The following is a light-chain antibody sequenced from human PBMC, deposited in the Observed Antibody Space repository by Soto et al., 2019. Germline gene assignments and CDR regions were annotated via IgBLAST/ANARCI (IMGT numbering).Light chain of an antibody. V-gene: IGKV3-11*01. Sequence: EIVLTQSPATLSLSPGERATLSCRASQRVSSYLAWYQQKPGQAPRLLIYDASNRATGIPARFSGSGSGTDFTLTISSLEPEDFAVYYCQQRSTWPPGYTFGQGTKREIK. J-gene: IGKJ2*01. CDR1: QRVSSY. CDR2: DAS. CDR3: QQRSTWPPGYT.